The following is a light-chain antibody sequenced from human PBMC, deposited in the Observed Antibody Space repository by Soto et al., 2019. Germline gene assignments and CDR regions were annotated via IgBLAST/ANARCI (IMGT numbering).Light chain of an antibody. V-gene: IGKV3-15*01. CDR1: QSVGSN. Sequence: EIVMTQSPATLSVSPGERATLACGASQSVGSNLAWYQLKPGQAPRLLIYGASTRATGVPARFSGSGSGTEFTHTISSLQSEDFAVYYCQQYNNWPRPFGQGTKVEI. CDR2: GAS. CDR3: QQYNNWPRP. J-gene: IGKJ1*01.